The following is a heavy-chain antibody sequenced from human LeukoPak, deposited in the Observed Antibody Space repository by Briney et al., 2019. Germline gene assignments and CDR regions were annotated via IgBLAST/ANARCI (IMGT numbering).Heavy chain of an antibody. V-gene: IGHV3-48*03. D-gene: IGHD3-22*01. J-gene: IGHJ4*02. Sequence: GGSLRLSCAASGFTFSSYEMNWVRQAPGKGLEWISYISGSGSTIYYADSVKGRFTISRDNAKNSLYLQMNSLRAEDTALYYCARASSGYYSAILYWGQGTLVTVSS. CDR1: GFTFSSYE. CDR3: ARASSGYYSAILY. CDR2: ISGSGSTI.